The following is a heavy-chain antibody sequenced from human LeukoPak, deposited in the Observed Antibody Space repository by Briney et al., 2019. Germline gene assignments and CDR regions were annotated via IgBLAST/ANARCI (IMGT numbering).Heavy chain of an antibody. Sequence: NSGGSLRLSCAASGFTFSNARMSWVRQAPGKGLEWVGRIKSKTDGGTTDYAAPVKGRFTISRDDSKNTLYLQMNSLKTEDTAVYYCTTTPARVGANDYWGQGTLVTVSS. J-gene: IGHJ4*02. CDR1: GFTFSNAR. V-gene: IGHV3-15*01. CDR2: IKSKTDGGTT. D-gene: IGHD1-26*01. CDR3: TTTPARVGANDY.